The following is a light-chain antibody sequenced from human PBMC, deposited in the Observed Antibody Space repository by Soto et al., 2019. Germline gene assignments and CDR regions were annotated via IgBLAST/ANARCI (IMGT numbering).Light chain of an antibody. J-gene: IGKJ3*01. V-gene: IGKV3-11*01. CDR2: DAS. CDR3: QQRSNWPLVFT. CDR1: QSVSSY. Sequence: EIVLTQSPATLSLSPGERATLSCRASQSVSSYLAWYQQKPGQAPRLLIYDASNRATGIPARFSGSRSGTNYTLPLRSLEPEDFAVYYCQQRSNWPLVFTFGPGNKVDIK.